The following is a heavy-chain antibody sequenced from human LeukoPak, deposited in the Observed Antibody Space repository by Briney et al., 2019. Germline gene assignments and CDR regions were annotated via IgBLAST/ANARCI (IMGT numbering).Heavy chain of an antibody. J-gene: IGHJ4*02. CDR2: ISAYNGNT. D-gene: IGHD6-13*01. V-gene: IGHV1-18*01. Sequence: ASVKVSCKASGYTFTSYGISWVRQAPGQGLEWMGWISAYNGNTNYAQKLQGRVTMTTDTSTSTAYMELRSLRSDDTAVYYCAREKGIAAAPHRLYYFDYWGQGTLVTVSS. CDR1: GYTFTSYG. CDR3: AREKGIAAAPHRLYYFDY.